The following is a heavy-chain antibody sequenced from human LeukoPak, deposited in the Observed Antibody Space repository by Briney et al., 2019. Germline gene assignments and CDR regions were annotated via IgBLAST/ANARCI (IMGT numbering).Heavy chain of an antibody. CDR2: SDPKSGAT. CDR1: GYTFTSYY. V-gene: IGHV1-2*02. CDR3: ARGNFYDNKGYSPELRY. J-gene: IGHJ4*02. D-gene: IGHD3-10*01. Sequence: GASVKVSCKTSGYTFTSYYIHWLRQAPGQRFEWMGWSDPKSGATKYEHFQGRVTMTRDTSTSTAYMELSRLTSDDTAVYYCARGNFYDNKGYSPELRYWGQGTLVTVSS.